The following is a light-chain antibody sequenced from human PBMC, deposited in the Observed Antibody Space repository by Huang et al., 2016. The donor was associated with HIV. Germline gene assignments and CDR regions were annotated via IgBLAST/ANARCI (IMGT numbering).Light chain of an antibody. CDR3: QQYNSFPWT. CDR2: EAS. V-gene: IGKV1-5*03. Sequence: DIQMTQSSSTLSASVGDRVTIACRASQSISTWLAWYQQKPGRAPNLLIYEASTLESGVPSRFSGGGSGTDFTLTMSSLQPDDFATYYCQQYNSFPWTCGQGTKVEV. CDR1: QSISTW. J-gene: IGKJ1*01.